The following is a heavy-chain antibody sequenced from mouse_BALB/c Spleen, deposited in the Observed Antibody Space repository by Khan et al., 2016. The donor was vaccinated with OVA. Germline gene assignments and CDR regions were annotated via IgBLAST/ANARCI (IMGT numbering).Heavy chain of an antibody. D-gene: IGHD2-4*01. CDR2: IFPGDGTT. J-gene: IGHJ3*01. Sequence: QVQLKESGAELVKPGASVKLSCKASGYTFTGYAINWVRQRPEQGLEWIGRIFPGDGTTKYTEKSKGKATLTTDKSSSTAYMQLSRLTSEDSAAYLGARGSTMRSWCAYWGQATLVTVSA. CDR1: GYTFTGYA. CDR3: ARGSTMRSWCAY. V-gene: IGHV1S56*01.